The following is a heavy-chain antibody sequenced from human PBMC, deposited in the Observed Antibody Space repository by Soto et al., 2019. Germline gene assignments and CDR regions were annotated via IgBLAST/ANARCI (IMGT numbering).Heavy chain of an antibody. CDR1: GASIRSGDFY. CDR3: ARMNGGHLDC. CDR2: IYSTGST. J-gene: IGHJ4*02. Sequence: QVQLHESGPGLVKPSQTLSLTCTVSGASIRSGDFYWAWIRQPPGKGLESIGHIYSTGSTYYHPSLMRRVLISLDRPSNQFSLRLTSLTAADTAIYYCARMNGGHLDCWGQGVLVTVSS. D-gene: IGHD2-8*01. V-gene: IGHV4-30-4*01.